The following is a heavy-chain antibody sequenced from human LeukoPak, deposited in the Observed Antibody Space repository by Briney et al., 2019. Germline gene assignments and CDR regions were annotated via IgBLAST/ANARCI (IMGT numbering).Heavy chain of an antibody. J-gene: IGHJ4*02. CDR3: ARTFYKLFDY. CDR1: GGSISSNY. D-gene: IGHD1-1*01. V-gene: IGHV4-59*06. Sequence: PSETLSLTCTVSGGSISSNYWSWIRQHPGKGLEWIGYIYYSGSTYYNPSLKSRVTISVDTSKNQFSLKLSSVTAADTAVYYCARTFYKLFDYWGQGTLVTVSS. CDR2: IYYSGST.